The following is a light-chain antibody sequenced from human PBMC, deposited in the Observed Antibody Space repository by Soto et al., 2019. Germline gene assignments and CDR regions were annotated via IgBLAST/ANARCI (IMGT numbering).Light chain of an antibody. V-gene: IGKV1-39*01. CDR3: QQSFNTPLA. J-gene: IGKJ5*01. CDR2: AAS. Sequence: DIQMTQSPSSLSASVGDRVTITCRASQSISSYVNWYQQKPGKAPKLLISAASNLQSGVPSRFSGGGSGTDFTLTISSLQPEDFATYYCQQSFNTPLAFGQGTQLE. CDR1: QSISSY.